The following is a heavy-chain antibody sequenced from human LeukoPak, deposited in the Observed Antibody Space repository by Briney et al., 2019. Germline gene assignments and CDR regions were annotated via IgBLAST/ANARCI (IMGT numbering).Heavy chain of an antibody. D-gene: IGHD6-19*01. Sequence: PAGSLTLSSALSAFTFSRYSMNCDRHAPGKGLEWVSSTSSSGSHIFYTDSVKGRFTISRDNSKSTLYLQMNSLRAEDTAVYYCAKEAGYSSGWLRNFDYGGQGTLVTVSS. CDR3: AKEAGYSSGWLRNFDY. CDR2: TSSSGSHI. V-gene: IGHV3-21*04. CDR1: AFTFSRYS. J-gene: IGHJ4*02.